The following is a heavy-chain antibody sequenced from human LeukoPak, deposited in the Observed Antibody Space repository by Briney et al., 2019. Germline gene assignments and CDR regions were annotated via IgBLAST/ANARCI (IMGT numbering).Heavy chain of an antibody. V-gene: IGHV1-2*04. D-gene: IGHD4-17*01. CDR2: INANSGDT. CDR3: ARDGATVATPFFDY. CDR1: GFTFTGYY. Sequence: ASVMVSCKASGFTFTGYYIHWVRQAPGQGLEWMGWINANSGDTNYAQKFRGWVTMTRDTSLSTAYVELSRLRSDDTAVYYCARDGATVATPFFDYWGQGTLVTVSS. J-gene: IGHJ4*02.